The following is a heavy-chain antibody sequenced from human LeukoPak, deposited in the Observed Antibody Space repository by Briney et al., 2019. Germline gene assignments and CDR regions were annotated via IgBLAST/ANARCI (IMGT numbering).Heavy chain of an antibody. Sequence: SEXXSXTCTVSGGSISSYYWSWVRQPPGKGVEGLGYVYYSLTTNYNPSLNSLVTMSVDTSKKQFSLKLTSVTAADTAVYYCARDNPSGSGSAGFDYWGQGTLVTVSS. CDR3: ARDNPSGSGSAGFDY. V-gene: IGHV4-59*01. CDR1: GGSISSYY. D-gene: IGHD3-10*01. J-gene: IGHJ4*02. CDR2: VYYSLTT.